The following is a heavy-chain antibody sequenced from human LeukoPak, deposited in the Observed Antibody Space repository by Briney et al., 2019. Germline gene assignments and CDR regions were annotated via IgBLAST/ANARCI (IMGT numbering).Heavy chain of an antibody. CDR2: ITGSSSFI. CDR3: ARVCTSCLRAYAFDI. Sequence: PGGSLRLSCAASGFIFSTYSMNWVRQAPGKGLEWVSSITGSSSFIYYGDSMKGRFTISRDNAKNSLYLQMNSLRAEDTAAYYCARVCTSCLRAYAFDIWGQGTMVTVSS. CDR1: GFIFSTYS. V-gene: IGHV3-21*01. J-gene: IGHJ3*02. D-gene: IGHD2-2*01.